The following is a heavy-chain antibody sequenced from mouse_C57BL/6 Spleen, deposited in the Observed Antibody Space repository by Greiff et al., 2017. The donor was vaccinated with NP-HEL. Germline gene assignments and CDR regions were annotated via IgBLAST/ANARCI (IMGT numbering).Heavy chain of an antibody. CDR3: AREDLNDYCDY. V-gene: IGHV1-4*01. Sequence: QVQLQQSGAELARPGASVKMSCKASGYTFTSYTMHWVKQRPGQGLEWIGYINPSSGYTKYNQKFKDKASLTADKSSSTAYMQLSSLTSEDSAVYYCAREDLNDYCDYWGQGTTLTVSS. J-gene: IGHJ2*01. CDR2: INPSSGYT. CDR1: GYTFTSYT.